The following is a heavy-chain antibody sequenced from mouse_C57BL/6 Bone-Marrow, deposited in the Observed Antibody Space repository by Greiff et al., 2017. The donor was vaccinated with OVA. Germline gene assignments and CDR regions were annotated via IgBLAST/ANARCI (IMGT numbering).Heavy chain of an antibody. CDR2: ISDGGSYT. J-gene: IGHJ2*01. D-gene: IGHD4-1*01. CDR3: ARETGNNYFDY. V-gene: IGHV5-4*01. Sequence: EVQLVESGGGLVKPGGSLKLSCAASGFTFSSYAMSWVRQTPEKRLEWVATISDGGSYTYYPDNVKGRFTISRDNAKNNLYLQMSHLKSEDTAMYYCARETGNNYFDYWGQGTTLTVSS. CDR1: GFTFSSYA.